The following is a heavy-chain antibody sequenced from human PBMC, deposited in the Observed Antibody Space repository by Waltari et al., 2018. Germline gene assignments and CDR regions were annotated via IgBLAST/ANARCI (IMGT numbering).Heavy chain of an antibody. CDR1: GYTFTSYG. CDR3: AREVSSSSGHDYYYYMDV. V-gene: IGHV1-18*01. Sequence: QVQLVQSGAEVKKPGASVKVSCKAPGYTFTSYGISWVRQAPGQGLEWMGWISAYNGNTNYAQELQGRVTMTTDTSTSTAYMELRSLRSDDTAVYYCAREVSSSSGHDYYYYMDVWGKGTTVTISS. J-gene: IGHJ6*03. D-gene: IGHD6-6*01. CDR2: ISAYNGNT.